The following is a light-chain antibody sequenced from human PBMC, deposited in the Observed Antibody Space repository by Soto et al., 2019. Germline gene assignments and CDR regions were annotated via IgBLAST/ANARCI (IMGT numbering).Light chain of an antibody. CDR1: QSISSY. V-gene: IGKV1-39*01. Sequence: DIQMTQSPSSLSASVGDRITITCRASQSISSYLNWYQQRPGKAPNLLIYAASSLRSGVPSRFGGRGSGTEFTLTISSLTPEDIATYYCQQSYSTPYTFGQGTKLEIE. CDR3: QQSYSTPYT. J-gene: IGKJ2*01. CDR2: AAS.